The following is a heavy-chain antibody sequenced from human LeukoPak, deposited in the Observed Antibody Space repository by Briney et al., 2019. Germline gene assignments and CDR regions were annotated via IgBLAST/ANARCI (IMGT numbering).Heavy chain of an antibody. V-gene: IGHV3-21*01. CDR1: GFTFSSYS. Sequence: GGSLRLSCAASGFTFSSYSMNWGRQAPGKGLEWVSFISSSSTYIYYADSVKGRFTISRDNAKNSLYLQMNSLRGEDTAVYYCARESFSGWYDDDWGKGTLVIVSS. CDR2: ISSSSTYI. J-gene: IGHJ4*02. D-gene: IGHD6-19*01. CDR3: ARESFSGWYDDD.